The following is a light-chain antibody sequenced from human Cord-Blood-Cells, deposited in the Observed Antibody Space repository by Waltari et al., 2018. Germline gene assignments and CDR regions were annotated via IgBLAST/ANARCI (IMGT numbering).Light chain of an antibody. J-gene: IGLJ1*01. CDR2: DVS. CDR3: SSYTSSSTLV. V-gene: IGLV2-14*01. Sequence: QSALTQPASVSVSPGQSITISCTGTSSDVGGYNYVSWYQQPPGKAPKLMIYDVSNRPSGVSNRFSGSKSGNTASLTISGLQAGDEADYYCSSYTSSSTLVFGTGTKVTVL. CDR1: SSDVGGYNY.